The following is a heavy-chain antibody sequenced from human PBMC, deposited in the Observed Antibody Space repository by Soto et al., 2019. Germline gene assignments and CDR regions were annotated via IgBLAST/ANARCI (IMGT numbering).Heavy chain of an antibody. V-gene: IGHV3-23*01. CDR3: ATLTVISPLSQYDY. CDR2: ISGSGGST. D-gene: IGHD2-21*01. J-gene: IGHJ4*02. CDR1: GFTFSSYA. Sequence: PGGSLRLSCAASGFTFSSYAMSWVRQAPGKGLEWVSAISGSGGSTYYADSVKGRFTISRDNSKNTLYLQMNSLRAEDTAVYYCATLTVISPLSQYDYWGQGTLVTVSS.